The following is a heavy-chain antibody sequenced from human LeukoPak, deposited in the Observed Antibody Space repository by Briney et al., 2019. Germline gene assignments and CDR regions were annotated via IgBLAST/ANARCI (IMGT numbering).Heavy chain of an antibody. CDR2: MNPDSGNT. J-gene: IGHJ5*02. CDR3: AKSTMGTRRINDL. V-gene: IGHV1-8*01. CDR1: GYSFTSSD. Sequence: GASVKVSCKASGYSFTSSDINWVRQATGQGLEWMGWMNPDSGNTGYAQKFQGRVTMTRDTSISTAYMELSSLRSDDTAVYYCAKSTMGTRRINDLWGRGTLVTVSS. D-gene: IGHD3-10*01.